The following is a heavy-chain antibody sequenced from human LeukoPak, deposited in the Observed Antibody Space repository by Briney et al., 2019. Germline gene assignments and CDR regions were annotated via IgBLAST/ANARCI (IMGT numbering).Heavy chain of an antibody. CDR3: ATSLGPLTEY. D-gene: IGHD7-27*01. CDR2: INSGGSGT. Sequence: GGSLRLSCAASGFVFSGNWMHWVRQTPGKGLVWVSLINSGGSGTSYADSVEGRFTISRDNAKNTLYLQMNSLRAEDTAVYYCATSLGPLTEYWGQGTLVTVSS. CDR1: GFVFSGNW. V-gene: IGHV3-74*01. J-gene: IGHJ4*02.